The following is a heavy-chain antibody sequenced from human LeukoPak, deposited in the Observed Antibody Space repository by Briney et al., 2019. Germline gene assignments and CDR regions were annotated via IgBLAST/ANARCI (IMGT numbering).Heavy chain of an antibody. CDR1: GFTFSSYE. Sequence: GGSLRLSCAASGFTFSSYEMNWVRQAPGKGLEWVSYISSSGSTIYYADSVKGRFTISRDNAKNSLYLQMDSLRAEDTAVYYCARGDTMVRGGTNWFDPWGQGTLVTVSS. V-gene: IGHV3-48*03. CDR2: ISSSGSTI. J-gene: IGHJ5*02. CDR3: ARGDTMVRGGTNWFDP. D-gene: IGHD3-10*01.